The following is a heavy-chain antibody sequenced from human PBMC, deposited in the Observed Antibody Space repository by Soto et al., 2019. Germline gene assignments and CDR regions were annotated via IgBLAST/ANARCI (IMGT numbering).Heavy chain of an antibody. D-gene: IGHD1-20*01. Sequence: GGSLRLSCAASGFTFSSYSMNWVRQAPGKGLEWVSYISSSSSTIYYADSVKGRFTISRDNAKNSLYLQMNSLRAEDTAVYYCARDPSRGISGSLDYWGQGTLVTVSS. V-gene: IGHV3-48*01. CDR2: ISSSSSTI. CDR3: ARDPSRGISGSLDY. J-gene: IGHJ4*02. CDR1: GFTFSSYS.